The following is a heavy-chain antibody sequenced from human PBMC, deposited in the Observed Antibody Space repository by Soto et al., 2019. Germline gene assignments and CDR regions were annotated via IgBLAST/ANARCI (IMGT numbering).Heavy chain of an antibody. CDR3: ARAPRKYCGGDCYSFSD. J-gene: IGHJ4*02. Sequence: PSETLSLTCAVSGGSISSGGYSWSWIRQPTGKGLEWIGYIYHSGSTYYNPSLKSRVTISADRSKNQFSLKLSSVTAADTAVYYCARAPRKYCGGDCYSFSDWGQGTLVTVSS. CDR1: GGSISSGGYS. V-gene: IGHV4-30-2*01. D-gene: IGHD2-21*02. CDR2: IYHSGST.